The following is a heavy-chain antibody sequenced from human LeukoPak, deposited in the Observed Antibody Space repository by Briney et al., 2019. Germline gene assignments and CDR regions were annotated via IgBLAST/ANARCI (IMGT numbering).Heavy chain of an antibody. V-gene: IGHV4-31*03. Sequence: SETLSLTCTVSGGSISSGGYYWSWIRQHPGKGLEWIGYIYYSGSTHYNPSLKSRVTISVDTSKNQFSLKLSSVTAADTAVYYCARMADTAMVTYYYMDVWGKGTTVTVSS. CDR1: GGSISSGGYY. J-gene: IGHJ6*03. CDR2: IYYSGST. D-gene: IGHD5-18*01. CDR3: ARMADTAMVTYYYMDV.